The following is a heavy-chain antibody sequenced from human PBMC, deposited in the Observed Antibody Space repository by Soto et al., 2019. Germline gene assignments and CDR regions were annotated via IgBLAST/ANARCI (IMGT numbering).Heavy chain of an antibody. Sequence: QVHLVQSGAEVKKPGASVKVSCKASGYTFTSYGITWVRQAPGQGLEWMGWISAHNGKTDYAQKLQGRAIVTRDTATSTAYMELRSLISDDTAVYDCARGRYGAYWGQGALVTVSS. CDR3: ARGRYGAY. D-gene: IGHD3-10*01. CDR2: ISAHNGKT. V-gene: IGHV1-18*01. J-gene: IGHJ4*02. CDR1: GYTFTSYG.